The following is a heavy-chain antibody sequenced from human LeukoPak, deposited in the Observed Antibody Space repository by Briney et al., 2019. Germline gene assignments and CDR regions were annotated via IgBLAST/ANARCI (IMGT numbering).Heavy chain of an antibody. Sequence: GGSLRLSCAASGFTFSNAWMNWVRQAPGKGLEWVSHISGSSDATYYAESVKGRFTISRDKSKNSLYLQMDSLRVEDTAVYYCASGSYGQFDYWGQGTLVTVSS. D-gene: IGHD1-26*01. V-gene: IGHV3-48*01. CDR2: ISGSSDAT. J-gene: IGHJ4*02. CDR3: ASGSYGQFDY. CDR1: GFTFSNAW.